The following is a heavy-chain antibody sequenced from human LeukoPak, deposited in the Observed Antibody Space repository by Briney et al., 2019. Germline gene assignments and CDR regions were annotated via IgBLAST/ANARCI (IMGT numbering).Heavy chain of an antibody. V-gene: IGHV3-9*01. Sequence: PGRSLRLSCAASGFTFNDYAMHWVRQAPGKGLXXXXXXXWNSGSIGYADSVKGRFTISRDNGKNSLYLQMNSLRAEDTALYYCAKGSAMVLVLNSFDYWGQGTLVTVSS. CDR2: XXWNSGSI. CDR1: GFTFNDYA. J-gene: IGHJ4*02. CDR3: AKGSAMVLVLNSFDY. D-gene: IGHD3-22*01.